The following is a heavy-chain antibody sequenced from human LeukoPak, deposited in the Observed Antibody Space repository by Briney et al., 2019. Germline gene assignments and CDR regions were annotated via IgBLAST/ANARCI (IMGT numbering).Heavy chain of an antibody. CDR2: ISSNGGST. D-gene: IGHD3-3*01. J-gene: IGHJ3*02. CDR1: GFIFSNYA. Sequence: GGSLRLSCAGSGFIFSNYAMHWVRQAPEKGLEYVSGISSNGGSTYYANSVKGRFTISRDNSKNTLSLQMGSLRADDMAVYFCARERYRLNDFDAVDIWGQWTTVTVSS. CDR3: ARERYRLNDFDAVDI. V-gene: IGHV3-64*01.